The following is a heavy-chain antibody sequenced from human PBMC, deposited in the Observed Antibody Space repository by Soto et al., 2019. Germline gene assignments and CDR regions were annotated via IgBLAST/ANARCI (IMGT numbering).Heavy chain of an antibody. J-gene: IGHJ4*02. D-gene: IGHD2-21*01. CDR3: ARAPNVVVVNAVPDFDS. CDR1: GGSINTGSYY. CDR2: IYYSGSA. V-gene: IGHV4-31*03. Sequence: SETLSLTCTVSGGSINTGSYYWSWIRQQPGKGLEWIGYIYYSGSAYYNPSLESRVTMLVDMSKNQFSLKLTSVTAADTAVYYCARAPNVVVVNAVPDFDSWGQGTLVTVSS.